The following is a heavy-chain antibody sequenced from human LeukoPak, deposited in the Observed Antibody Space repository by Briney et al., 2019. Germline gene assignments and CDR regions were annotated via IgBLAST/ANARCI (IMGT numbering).Heavy chain of an antibody. D-gene: IGHD2-15*01. CDR2: TKPDGSAE. V-gene: IGHV3-7*01. J-gene: IGHJ4*02. Sequence: GGSLRLSCAASGFSFRNYWMGWVRQAPGKGPEWVANTKPDGSAEYYADSVRGRFTASRDNANNLLYLQMNRLRAEDTAVYYCARDGGLHTNFDYWGQGTLLTVSS. CDR3: ARDGGLHTNFDY. CDR1: GFSFRNYW.